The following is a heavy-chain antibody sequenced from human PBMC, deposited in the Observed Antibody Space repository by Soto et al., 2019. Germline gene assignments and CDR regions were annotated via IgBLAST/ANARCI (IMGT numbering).Heavy chain of an antibody. J-gene: IGHJ4*02. CDR3: ARDQYYYDSSGQSLGYY. CDR2: ISAYNGNT. D-gene: IGHD3-22*01. CDR1: GYTFTSYG. V-gene: IGHV1-18*01. Sequence: ASVKVSCKASGYTFTSYGISWVRQAPGQGLEWMGWISAYNGNTNYAQKLQGRATMTTDTSTSTAYMELRSLRSDDTAVYYCARDQYYYDSSGQSLGYYWGQGTLVTVS.